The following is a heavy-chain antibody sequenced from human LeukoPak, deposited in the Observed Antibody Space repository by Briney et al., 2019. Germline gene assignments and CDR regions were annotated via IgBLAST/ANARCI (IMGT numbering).Heavy chain of an antibody. CDR1: GGTLSSYA. CDR3: ARLLGYYDSSGYYYFDY. J-gene: IGHJ4*02. D-gene: IGHD3-22*01. V-gene: IGHV1-69*13. CDR2: IIPIFGTA. Sequence: ASVKVSCKASGGTLSSYAISWVRQAPGQGLEWMGGIIPIFGTANYAQKFQGRVTITADESTSTAYMELSSLRSEDTAVYYCARLLGYYDSSGYYYFDYWGQGTLVTVSS.